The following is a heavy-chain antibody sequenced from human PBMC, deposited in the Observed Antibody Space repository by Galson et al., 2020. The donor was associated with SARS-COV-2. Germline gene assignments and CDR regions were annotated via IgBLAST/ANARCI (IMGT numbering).Heavy chain of an antibody. D-gene: IGHD2-2*02. V-gene: IGHV1-2*02. J-gene: IGHJ5*02. Sequence: ASVKVSCKASGYTFTGYYMHWVRQAPGQGLEWMGWINPNSGGTNYAQKFQGRVTMTRDTSISTAYMELSRLRSDDTAVYYCASWAGPAAIPSRVAFDPWGQGTLVTVSS. CDR2: INPNSGGT. CDR3: ASWAGPAAIPSRVAFDP. CDR1: GYTFTGYY.